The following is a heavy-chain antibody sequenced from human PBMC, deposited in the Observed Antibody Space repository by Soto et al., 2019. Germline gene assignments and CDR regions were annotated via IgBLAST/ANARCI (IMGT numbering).Heavy chain of an antibody. V-gene: IGHV1-18*01. CDR2: ISGYKHNT. J-gene: IGHJ4*02. D-gene: IGHD2-15*01. CDR1: GYSFTSYG. CDR3: ARDYPHSRAIVVDVADPEYDY. Sequence: QVLLVQSGTEVKKPGDSVKVSCKTSGYSFTSYGIAWVRQAPGQGLEWVAWISGYKHNTNFAQKVRGRVTMAPAPSTGTAYLEMRSLRSDDTAVYYCARDYPHSRAIVVDVADPEYDYWGQGTLVTVSS.